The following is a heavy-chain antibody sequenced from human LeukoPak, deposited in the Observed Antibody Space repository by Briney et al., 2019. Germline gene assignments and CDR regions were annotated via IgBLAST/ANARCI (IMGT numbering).Heavy chain of an antibody. CDR3: ARARWSSTGWFLGY. J-gene: IGHJ4*02. Sequence: PGGSLRLSCAASGFTFSSYWMHWVRQAPGKGLVWVSRVNPQGNDTSYTDSVKGRFTISRDNAKDSLHLQMDNLRAEDTAVYYCARARWSSTGWFLGYWGQGTLVAVSS. CDR2: VNPQGNDT. D-gene: IGHD6-19*01. CDR1: GFTFSSYW. V-gene: IGHV3-74*01.